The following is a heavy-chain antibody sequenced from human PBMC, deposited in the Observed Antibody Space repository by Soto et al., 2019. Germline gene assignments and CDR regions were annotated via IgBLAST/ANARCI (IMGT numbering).Heavy chain of an antibody. Sequence: ASVKASCKASGYTFSSYAIHWVRQAPGQRLEWMGWINAGNGNTKYSQKFQDRVTITRDTSASTAYMELSSLRSEDTAVYYCARPPYTSSWFDPWGQGTLVTVSS. CDR1: GYTFSSYA. CDR3: ARPPYTSSWFDP. J-gene: IGHJ5*02. V-gene: IGHV1-3*01. CDR2: INAGNGNT.